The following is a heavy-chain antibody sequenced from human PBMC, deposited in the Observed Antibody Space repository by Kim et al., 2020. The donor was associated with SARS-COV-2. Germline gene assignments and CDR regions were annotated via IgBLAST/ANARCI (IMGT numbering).Heavy chain of an antibody. J-gene: IGHJ3*02. Sequence: GGYLRLSCAASGFTFSSYAMSWVRQAPGKGLEWVSAISGSGGSTYYADSVKGRFTISRDNSKNTLYLQMNSLRAEDTAVYYCAKDGGDWDSGSSNDAFDIWGQGTMVTVSS. D-gene: IGHD1-26*01. CDR3: AKDGGDWDSGSSNDAFDI. CDR1: GFTFSSYA. CDR2: ISGSGGST. V-gene: IGHV3-23*01.